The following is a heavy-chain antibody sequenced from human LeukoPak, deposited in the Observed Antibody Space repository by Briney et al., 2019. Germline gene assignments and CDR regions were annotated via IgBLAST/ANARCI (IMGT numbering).Heavy chain of an antibody. V-gene: IGHV4-4*07. D-gene: IGHD6-19*01. J-gene: IGHJ6*02. CDR3: ARVLAVAGYYYYGMDV. CDR2: IYTSGST. CDR1: GGSISSYY. Sequence: SETLSLTCTVSGGSISSYYWSWIRQPAGKGLEWIGRIYTSGSTNYNPSLKSRVTMSVDTSKNQFSLKLSSVTAADTAVYYCARVLAVAGYYYYGMDVWGQGTTVTVSS.